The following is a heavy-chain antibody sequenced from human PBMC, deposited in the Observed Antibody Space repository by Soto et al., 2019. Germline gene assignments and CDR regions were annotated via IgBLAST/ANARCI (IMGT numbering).Heavy chain of an antibody. D-gene: IGHD2-21*02. CDR2: INHSGTI. V-gene: IGHV4-34*01. CDR1: GGSLSGYY. Sequence: SETLSLTCAVYGGSLSGYYWTWIRQPPGKGLEWIGEINHSGTINFNPSLKRRLTISLDTSKKHFSLKLSSVTDADTAAYYCARADRTLVTSYSLDVWGQGTTGSVSS. CDR3: ARADRTLVTSYSLDV. J-gene: IGHJ6*02.